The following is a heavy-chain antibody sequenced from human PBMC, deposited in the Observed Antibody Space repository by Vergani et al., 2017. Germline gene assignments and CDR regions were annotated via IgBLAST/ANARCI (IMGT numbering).Heavy chain of an antibody. J-gene: IGHJ3*01. D-gene: IGHD3-16*01. Sequence: EVQLVESGGGLVQPGRSLRLSCTASGFSFGDYAMSWFRQAPGKGLEWMGIIYPGDSDTRYSPSFQGQVTISADKSISTAYLQWSSLKASDTAMYYCARHQGGVGVWGQGTMVTVSS. CDR3: ARHQGGVGV. CDR1: GFSFGDYA. V-gene: IGHV5-51*01. CDR2: IYPGDSDT.